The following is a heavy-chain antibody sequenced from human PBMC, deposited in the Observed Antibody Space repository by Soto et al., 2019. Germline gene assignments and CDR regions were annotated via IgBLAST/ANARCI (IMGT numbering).Heavy chain of an antibody. CDR2: IYSGGST. D-gene: IGHD6-6*01. CDR3: ARAPYSSSQHDAFDI. J-gene: IGHJ3*02. Sequence: GGSLRLSCAASGFTVSSNYMSWVRQAPGKGLEWVSVIYSGGSTYYADSVKGRFTISRDNSKNTLYLQMNSLRAEDTAVYYCARAPYSSSQHDAFDIWGQGTMVTVSS. CDR1: GFTVSSNY. V-gene: IGHV3-53*01.